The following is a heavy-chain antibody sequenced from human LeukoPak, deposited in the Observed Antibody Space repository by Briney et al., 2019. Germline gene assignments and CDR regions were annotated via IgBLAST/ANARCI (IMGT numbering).Heavy chain of an antibody. V-gene: IGHV3-23*01. CDR2: TTGLGDNT. J-gene: IGHJ4*02. CDR3: ATQGGNFDY. D-gene: IGHD3-16*01. CDR1: GFFFSDSA. Sequence: PGGSLRLSCAASGFFFSDSAMAWVRQAPGKGLEWVSTTTGLGDNTHYADSVKGRFTFSRDNSKNTLYLQMNNLGVDDTAVYYCATQGGNFDYWGQGTLVTVSS.